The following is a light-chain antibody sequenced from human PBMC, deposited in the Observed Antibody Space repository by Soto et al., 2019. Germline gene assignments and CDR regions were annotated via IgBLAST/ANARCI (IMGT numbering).Light chain of an antibody. Sequence: QSVLTQPPSASGTPGQRVTISCSGSSSNIGSNNVNWYQQLPGSAPKLLIYSNNQRPSGVPDRFSGSKSGTSASLAISGLQSEDEADYFCAAWDDSLNGYVFGTGTKVTVL. V-gene: IGLV1-44*01. CDR3: AAWDDSLNGYV. CDR2: SNN. J-gene: IGLJ1*01. CDR1: SSNIGSNN.